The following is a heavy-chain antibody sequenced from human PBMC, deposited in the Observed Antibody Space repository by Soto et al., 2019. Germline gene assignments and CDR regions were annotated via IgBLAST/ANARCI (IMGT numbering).Heavy chain of an antibody. J-gene: IGHJ4*02. Sequence: SERLYLACTVSGGSRSSYYWGWIRQPPGKGLEWIGYIYYSATTNYNPSLKSRVTISVDTSKNSLYLQVNSLRDEDTAVYFCARDKYDSSWPYSFDYWGQGTLVTVSS. CDR3: ARDKYDSSWPYSFDY. V-gene: IGHV4-59*12. D-gene: IGHD6-13*01. CDR1: GGSRSSYY. CDR2: IYYSATT.